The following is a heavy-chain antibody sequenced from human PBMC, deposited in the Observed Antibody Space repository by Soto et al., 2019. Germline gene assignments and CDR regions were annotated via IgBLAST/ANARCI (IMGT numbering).Heavy chain of an antibody. J-gene: IGHJ5*02. CDR1: GGTFSSYA. CDR3: ARVLSSPPKEWFDP. V-gene: IGHV1-69*01. Sequence: QVQLVQSGAEVKKPGSSVKVSCKASGGTFSSYAIGWVRQAPGQGLEWMGGIIPIFGTANYAQKFQGRVTITADESTSTAYMELSSLRSEDTAVYYCARVLSSPPKEWFDPWGQGTLVTVSS. CDR2: IIPIFGTA. D-gene: IGHD2-15*01.